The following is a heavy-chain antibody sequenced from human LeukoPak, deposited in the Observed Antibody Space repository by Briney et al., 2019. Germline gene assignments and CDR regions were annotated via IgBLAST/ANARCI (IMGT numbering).Heavy chain of an antibody. Sequence: SVKVSCKASGGTFSSYAISWVRQAPGQGLEWMGGIIPIFGTANYAQKFQGRVTITADKSTSTAYMELSSLRSEDTAVYYCARDSYCSGGSCYSGYYYYYMDVWGKGTTVTISS. J-gene: IGHJ6*03. V-gene: IGHV1-69*06. D-gene: IGHD2-15*01. CDR2: IIPIFGTA. CDR3: ARDSYCSGGSCYSGYYYYYMDV. CDR1: GGTFSSYA.